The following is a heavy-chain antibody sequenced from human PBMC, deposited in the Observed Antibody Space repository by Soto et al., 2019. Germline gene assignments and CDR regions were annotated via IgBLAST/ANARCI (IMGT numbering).Heavy chain of an antibody. CDR1: GGLFSVYS. D-gene: IGHD5-12*01. V-gene: IGHV1-69*06. Sequence: QVQLVQSGAEVKKPGSSVKVSCKTSGGLFSVYSFNWVRQAPGQGLEWMGGVLPITGSTDYAQKFQGRLTITADRSTSTLYMELSRLTSGDTANYYCATIRVRGGPLRFEDGGQGTLISVSS. CDR2: VLPITGST. J-gene: IGHJ4*01. CDR3: ATIRVRGGPLRFED.